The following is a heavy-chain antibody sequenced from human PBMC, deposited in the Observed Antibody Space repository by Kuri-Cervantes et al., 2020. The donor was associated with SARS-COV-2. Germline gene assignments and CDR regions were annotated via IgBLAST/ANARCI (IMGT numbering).Heavy chain of an antibody. Sequence: SCTVSGGSLGSGDYYWTWVRQPPGKGLEWIGNIYYSGSAFYNPSLKSRVTMSLDMSRSQFSLKVTSVTAADTAVYYCARDSRSSYQILLDHYYYSYMDVWDKGTTVTVSS. CDR2: IYYSGSA. J-gene: IGHJ6*03. CDR3: ARDSRSSYQILLDHYYYSYMDV. V-gene: IGHV4-30-4*08. D-gene: IGHD3-3*01. CDR1: GGSLGSGDYY.